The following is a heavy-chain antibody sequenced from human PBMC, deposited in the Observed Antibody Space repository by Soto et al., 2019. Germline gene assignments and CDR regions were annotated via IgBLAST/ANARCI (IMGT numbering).Heavy chain of an antibody. J-gene: IGHJ4*02. CDR2: IYYSGST. D-gene: IGHD6-13*01. CDR3: ASIAAAVVNY. CDR1: GGSISSYY. V-gene: IGHV4-59*01. Sequence: QVQLQESGPGLVKPSETLSLTCTVSGGSISSYYWSWIRQPPGKGLEWIGYIYYSGSTNYIPSLKSRVTISVDTSKNQVSLKLSSVTAADTAVYYCASIAAAVVNYWGQGTLVTVSS.